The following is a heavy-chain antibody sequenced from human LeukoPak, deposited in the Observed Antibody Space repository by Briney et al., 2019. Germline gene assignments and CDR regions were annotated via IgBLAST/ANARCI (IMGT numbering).Heavy chain of an antibody. V-gene: IGHV1-8*01. J-gene: IGHJ4*02. CDR3: ASPLGRGVRGVIGGGFDY. D-gene: IGHD3-10*01. Sequence: GASVKVSCKASGYTFTSYDINWVRQATGQGLEWMGWMNPNSGNTGYAQKFQGRVTMTGNTSISTAYMELSSLRSEDTAVYYCASPLGRGVRGVIGGGFDYWGQGTLVTVSS. CDR1: GYTFTSYD. CDR2: MNPNSGNT.